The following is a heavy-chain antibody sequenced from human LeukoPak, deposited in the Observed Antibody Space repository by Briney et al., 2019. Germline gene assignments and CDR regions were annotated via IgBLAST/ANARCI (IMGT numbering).Heavy chain of an antibody. CDR2: MNPNSGNT. V-gene: IGHV1-8*01. J-gene: IGHJ6*02. CDR3: ARDPTRVTIFGPYGMDV. CDR1: GYTFTSYD. Sequence: ASVKVSCKASGYTFTSYDINWVRQATGQGLEWMGWMNPNSGNTGYAQKFQGRVTMTRDTSTSTVYMELSSLRSEDTAVYYCARDPTRVTIFGPYGMDVWGQGTTVTVSS. D-gene: IGHD3-3*01.